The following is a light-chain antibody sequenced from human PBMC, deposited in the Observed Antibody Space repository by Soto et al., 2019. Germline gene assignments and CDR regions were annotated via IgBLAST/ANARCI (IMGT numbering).Light chain of an antibody. CDR3: QQYGSSPWT. J-gene: IGKJ1*01. Sequence: EIAWTQGPDIQSLSPGERGTHSSTASQGVSSSYLAWYQQKPGQAPRLLIYGASSRAAGIPDRFSGSGSGTDFTLTISRLEPEDFAVYYCQQYGSSPWTFGQGTKVDIK. CDR1: QGVSSSY. V-gene: IGKV3-20*01. CDR2: GAS.